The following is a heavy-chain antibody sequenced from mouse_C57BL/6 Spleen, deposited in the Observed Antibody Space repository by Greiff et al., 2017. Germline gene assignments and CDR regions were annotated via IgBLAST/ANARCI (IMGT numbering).Heavy chain of an antibody. CDR3: ARDPMDY. V-gene: IGHV1-19*01. CDR1: GYTFTDYY. CDR2: INPYNGGT. J-gene: IGHJ4*01. Sequence: VQLKESGPVLVKPGASVKMSCKASGYTFTDYYMNWVKQSHGKGLEWIGVINPYNGGTSYNQKFKGKATLTVDKSSSTAYMELNSLTSEDSAVYYCARDPMDYWGQGTSVTVSS.